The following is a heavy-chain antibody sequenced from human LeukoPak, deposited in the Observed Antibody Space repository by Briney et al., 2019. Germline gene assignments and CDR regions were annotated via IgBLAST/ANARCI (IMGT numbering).Heavy chain of an antibody. J-gene: IGHJ4*02. Sequence: SETLSLTCTVSGGSISSYYWSWIRQPPGKGLEWIGYIYYSGSTNYDPPLKSRVTISVDTSKNQFSLKLSSVTAADTAVYYGARNGAAWDYYIDYWGQGTLVTVSS. CDR1: GGSISSYY. D-gene: IGHD4-17*01. CDR3: ARNGAAWDYYIDY. V-gene: IGHV4-59*01. CDR2: IYYSGST.